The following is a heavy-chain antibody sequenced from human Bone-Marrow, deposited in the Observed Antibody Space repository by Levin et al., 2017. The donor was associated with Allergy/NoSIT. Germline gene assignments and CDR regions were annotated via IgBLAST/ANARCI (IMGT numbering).Heavy chain of an antibody. CDR2: IYSGGST. J-gene: IGHJ6*03. CDR3: ARVGCSGGSCYSYYYYYYMDV. V-gene: IGHV3-66*01. Sequence: GGSLRLSCAASGFTVSSNYMSWVRQAPGKGLEWVSVIYSGGSTYYADSVKGRFTISRDNSKNTLYLQMNSLRAEDTAVYYCARVGCSGGSCYSYYYYYYMDVWGKGTTVTVSS. CDR1: GFTVSSNY. D-gene: IGHD2-15*01.